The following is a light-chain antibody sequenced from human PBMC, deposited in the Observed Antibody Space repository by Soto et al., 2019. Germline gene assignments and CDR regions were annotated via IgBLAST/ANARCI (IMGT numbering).Light chain of an antibody. CDR1: QSVSSGY. V-gene: IGKV3D-15*01. J-gene: IGKJ5*01. CDR3: QHYNNWPPIT. Sequence: EIVLTQSPGTLSLSPGEGATISCRASQSVSSGYLAWYQQKPGQAPRLLVYGASTRATGIPARFSGSGSGTEFTLTISSLQSEDFAVYYCQHYNNWPPITFGQGTRLEIK. CDR2: GAS.